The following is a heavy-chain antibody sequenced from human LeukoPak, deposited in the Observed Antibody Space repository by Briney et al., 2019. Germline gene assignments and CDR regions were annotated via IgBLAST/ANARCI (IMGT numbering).Heavy chain of an antibody. CDR3: ARVYYDSSEEYFQH. CDR2: INPSGGSA. D-gene: IGHD3-22*01. V-gene: IGHV1-46*01. J-gene: IGHJ1*01. Sequence: GASVKVSCKASGYTFTSYHMHWVRQAPGQGLEWMGIINPSGGSARYAQRFQGRATLTRDTSTTTVYMELSSLRSEDTAVYYCARVYYDSSEEYFQHWGQGTLVTVSS. CDR1: GYTFTSYH.